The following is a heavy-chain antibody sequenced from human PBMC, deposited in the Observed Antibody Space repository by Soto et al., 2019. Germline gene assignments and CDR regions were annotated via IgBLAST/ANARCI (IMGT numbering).Heavy chain of an antibody. Sequence: QVQLEQSGAEVKKAGSSVRVSCKASGGTFNTYTINWVRQAPGQGLEWMGGIIPIFGTANYAQKFQGRVTITADESTSTAYMDLSSLKTEDTAVYYCAGDRRALAVTAHYYYGMDVWGQGTTITVSS. J-gene: IGHJ6*02. CDR1: GGTFNTYT. V-gene: IGHV1-69*12. CDR2: IIPIFGTA. D-gene: IGHD6-19*01. CDR3: AGDRRALAVTAHYYYGMDV.